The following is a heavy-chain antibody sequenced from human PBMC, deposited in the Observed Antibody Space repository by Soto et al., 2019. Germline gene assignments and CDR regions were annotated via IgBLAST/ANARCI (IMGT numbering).Heavy chain of an antibody. J-gene: IGHJ5*02. Sequence: KVSCKASGYTFTSYGIHWVRPAPGPRLEWMGWINAANGDTKYSTKFQGRVTITRDTSASTAYMELSSLRSEDTAVYYCVRRHVSATGIDWFDPWGQGTLVTVSS. D-gene: IGHD6-13*01. CDR1: GYTFTSYG. CDR2: INAANGDT. V-gene: IGHV1-3*01. CDR3: VRRHVSATGIDWFDP.